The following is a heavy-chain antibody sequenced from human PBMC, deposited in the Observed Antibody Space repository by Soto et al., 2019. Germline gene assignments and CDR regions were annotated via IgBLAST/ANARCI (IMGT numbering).Heavy chain of an antibody. D-gene: IGHD4-17*01. CDR3: AKDKRWLEYFQH. Sequence: GGSMRLSCAAAGVTCSIHAMSWVRQDPGKGLEWVSAISGSGGSTYYADSVKGRFTISRDNSKNTLYLQMNSLRAEDTAVYYCAKDKRWLEYFQHLGQGTLVTVSS. V-gene: IGHV3-23*01. CDR2: ISGSGGST. J-gene: IGHJ1*01. CDR1: GVTCSIHA.